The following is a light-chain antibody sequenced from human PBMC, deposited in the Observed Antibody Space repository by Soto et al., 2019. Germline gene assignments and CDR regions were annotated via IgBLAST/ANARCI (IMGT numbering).Light chain of an antibody. CDR2: DND. J-gene: IGLJ2*01. CDR3: GTWDSSLSALV. V-gene: IGLV1-51*01. CDR1: RTNIGNNG. Sequence: QSVLTQPPSVSAAPGQRVMISCSGSRTNIGNNGVSWYQQLPGTGPKLLIYDNDNRPPGIPDRFSGSKSGTSATLGITGLQTGDEADYHCGTWDSSLSALVFGGGTKLTVL.